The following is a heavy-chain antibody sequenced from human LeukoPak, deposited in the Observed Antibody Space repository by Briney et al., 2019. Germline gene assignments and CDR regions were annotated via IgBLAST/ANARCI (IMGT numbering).Heavy chain of an antibody. CDR1: GYTFTTYG. Sequence: ASVKVSCKASGYTFTTYGISWVRQAPGQGLEWMGWISAYNGNTNYAQKFQGRVTMTRDTSISTAYMELSRLRSDDTAVYYCASFERSIVATIIVEYFDYRGQGTLVTVSS. CDR3: ASFERSIVATIIVEYFDY. J-gene: IGHJ4*02. D-gene: IGHD5-12*01. V-gene: IGHV1-18*01. CDR2: ISAYNGNT.